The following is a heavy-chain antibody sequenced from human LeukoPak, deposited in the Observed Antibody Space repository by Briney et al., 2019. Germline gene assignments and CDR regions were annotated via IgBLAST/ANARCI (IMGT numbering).Heavy chain of an antibody. Sequence: PGGSLRLSCAASGFTFSSYSMNWVRQASGKGLEWVSSISSSSSYIYYAGSVKGRFTISRDNAENSLYLQMNSLRAEDTAVYYCAREYYYDSSGYYYASYYMDVWGKGTTVTVSS. D-gene: IGHD3-22*01. CDR3: AREYYYDSSGYYYASYYMDV. CDR2: ISSSSSYI. V-gene: IGHV3-21*01. CDR1: GFTFSSYS. J-gene: IGHJ6*03.